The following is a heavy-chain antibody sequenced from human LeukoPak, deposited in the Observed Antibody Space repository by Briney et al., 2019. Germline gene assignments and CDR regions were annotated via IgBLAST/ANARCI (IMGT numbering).Heavy chain of an antibody. J-gene: IGHJ3*02. Sequence: GGSLRLSCAASGFTFSDYYMSWIRQAPGKGLQWISFISSGGSTTNYADSVKGRFTISRDNAKNSLYLQMNSLRAEDTAVYYCARAAYYYDSSAHAFDIWGQGTMVTVSS. CDR1: GFTFSDYY. CDR2: ISSGGSTT. V-gene: IGHV3-11*01. D-gene: IGHD3-22*01. CDR3: ARAAYYYDSSAHAFDI.